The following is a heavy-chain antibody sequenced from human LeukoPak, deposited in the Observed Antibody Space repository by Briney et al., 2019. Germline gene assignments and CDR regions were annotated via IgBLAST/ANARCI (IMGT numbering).Heavy chain of an antibody. CDR2: ISSGGTTI. D-gene: IGHD1-26*01. CDR3: ARVFDSGSYSGYFDY. V-gene: IGHV3-11*04. J-gene: IGHJ4*02. CDR1: KFTFSAYY. Sequence: GGSLRLSCAASKFTFSAYYMSWVRQAPGKGLEWVSYISSGGTTIYYADSVKGRFTISRDNAKNSLYLQMNSLRAEDTAVYYCARVFDSGSYSGYFDYWGQGTLVTVSS.